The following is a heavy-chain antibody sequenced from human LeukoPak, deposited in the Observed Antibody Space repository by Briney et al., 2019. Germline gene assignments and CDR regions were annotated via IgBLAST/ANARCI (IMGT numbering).Heavy chain of an antibody. CDR3: ARAGRYGDRPDDAFDI. CDR2: INEDGSDS. CDR1: GFTFSGHW. J-gene: IGHJ3*02. Sequence: QPGGSLRLSCIASGFTFSGHWIHWVRQAPGMGLVWVSRINEDGSDSMYAESVKGRFTISRDNTKNTVYLQMNSLRAEDTAVYYCARAGRYGDRPDDAFDIWGQGTMVTVSS. V-gene: IGHV3-74*03. D-gene: IGHD4-17*01.